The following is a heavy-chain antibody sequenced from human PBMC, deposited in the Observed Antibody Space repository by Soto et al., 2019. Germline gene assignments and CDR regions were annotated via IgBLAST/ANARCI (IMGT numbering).Heavy chain of an antibody. Sequence: PSETLPLTCTVSGGSISSYYWSWIRQPPGKGLEWIGYIYYSGSTNYNPSLKSRVTISVDTSKNQFSLKLSSVTAADTAVYYCARDPGSGSYYGWFDPWGQGTLVTVSS. J-gene: IGHJ5*02. CDR2: IYYSGST. V-gene: IGHV4-59*01. CDR1: GGSISSYY. CDR3: ARDPGSGSYYGWFDP. D-gene: IGHD3-10*01.